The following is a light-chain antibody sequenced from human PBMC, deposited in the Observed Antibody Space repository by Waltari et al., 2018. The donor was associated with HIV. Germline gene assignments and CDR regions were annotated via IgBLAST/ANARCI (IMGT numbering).Light chain of an antibody. J-gene: IGLJ2*01. V-gene: IGLV2-14*01. CDR3: SSYTSSSTHVV. CDR2: DVS. Sequence: QSALTQPASVSGSPGQSITISCTGTSSDVGGYNYVPWYQQHPGKAPKHRIFDVSNRPSGVSNRVSGSKSVKTASLTISGRRAEDEAEYYCSSYTSSSTHVVFGGGTKLTVL. CDR1: SSDVGGYNY.